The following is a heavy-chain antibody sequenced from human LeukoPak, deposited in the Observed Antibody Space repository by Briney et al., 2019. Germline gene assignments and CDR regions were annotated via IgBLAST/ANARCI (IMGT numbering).Heavy chain of an antibody. V-gene: IGHV1-2*02. CDR1: GYTFTGYY. CDR3: ARDEPIVVVRAAISLGYYYGMDV. J-gene: IGHJ6*02. CDR2: INPNSGGT. D-gene: IGHD2-2*01. Sequence: ASVKVSCKASGYTFTGYYMHWVRQAPGQGLEWMGWINPNSGGTNYAQKFQGRVTMTRDTSISTAYMELRRLRSDDTAVYYCARDEPIVVVRAAISLGYYYGMDVWGQGTTVTVSS.